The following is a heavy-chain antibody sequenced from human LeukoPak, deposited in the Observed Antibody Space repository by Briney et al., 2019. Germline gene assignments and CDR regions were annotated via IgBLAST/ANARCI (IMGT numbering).Heavy chain of an antibody. J-gene: IGHJ4*02. Sequence: GGSLRLSCAASGLTVSSNYMSWVRQAPGKGLEWVSVIYSDGSTYYADSVKGRFTISRDNAKKSLYLQMNSLRAEDTAVYYCARDYDILTGYFRGGFDYWGQGTLVTVSS. D-gene: IGHD3-9*01. V-gene: IGHV3-53*01. CDR2: IYSDGST. CDR3: ARDYDILTGYFRGGFDY. CDR1: GLTVSSNY.